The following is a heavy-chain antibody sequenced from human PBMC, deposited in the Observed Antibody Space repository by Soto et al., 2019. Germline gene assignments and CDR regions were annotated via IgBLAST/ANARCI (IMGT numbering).Heavy chain of an antibody. CDR1: GFTFSGYS. CDR2: ISSSSSTI. Sequence: EVQLVESGGGLVQPGGSLRLSCAASGFTFSGYSMNWVRLAPGKGLEWVSYISSSSSTIYYADSVKGRFTISRDNAKNSLYLQMNSLRAEDTAVYYCARGSHYYYYMDVWGRGTTVTVSS. J-gene: IGHJ6*03. CDR3: ARGSHYYYYMDV. V-gene: IGHV3-48*01.